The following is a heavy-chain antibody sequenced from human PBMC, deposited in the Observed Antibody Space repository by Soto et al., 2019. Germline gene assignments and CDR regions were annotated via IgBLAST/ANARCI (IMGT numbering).Heavy chain of an antibody. V-gene: IGHV3-66*01. J-gene: IGHJ4*02. D-gene: IGHD3-16*01. CDR2: IYSGGST. CDR3: ARDPWAADY. Sequence: EVQLVESGGGLVQPGGSLSLSCAASGFTVSTKYMSWVRQAPGKGLEWVSDIYSGGSTFYADSVRGRCTISRDNSKNTVNLKMNSLRAEDTAVYYCARDPWAADYWGQGTLVTVSS. CDR1: GFTVSTKY.